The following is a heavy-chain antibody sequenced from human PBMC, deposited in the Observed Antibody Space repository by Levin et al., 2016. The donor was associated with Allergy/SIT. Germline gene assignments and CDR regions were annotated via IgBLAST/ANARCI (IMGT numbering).Heavy chain of an antibody. CDR2: INIDGTTT. Sequence: VRQAPGKGLVWVSRINIDGTTTTYADSVKGRFTISRDNAKNTVYLQMNSLRAEDTAVYYCARDRDTAMVPFDYWGQGTLVTVSS. D-gene: IGHD5-18*01. V-gene: IGHV3-74*03. J-gene: IGHJ4*02. CDR3: ARDRDTAMVPFDY.